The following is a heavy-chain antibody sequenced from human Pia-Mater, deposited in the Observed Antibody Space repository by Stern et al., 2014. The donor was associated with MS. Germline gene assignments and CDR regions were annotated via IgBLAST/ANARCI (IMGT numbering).Heavy chain of an antibody. V-gene: IGHV5-51*01. CDR2: IYSGDSDS. D-gene: IGHD2-21*01. J-gene: IGHJ5*02. Sequence: EVQLVESGVEVKKPGESLKISCEASGYRFSDNWIGWVRQMPGKGLEWIGMIYSGDSDSRYNPSVQGQVTISADKSTNPASLQWDSLKASDTAIYYCARHQSTLVNWFDTWGQGTPVTVSS. CDR3: ARHQSTLVNWFDT. CDR1: GYRFSDNW.